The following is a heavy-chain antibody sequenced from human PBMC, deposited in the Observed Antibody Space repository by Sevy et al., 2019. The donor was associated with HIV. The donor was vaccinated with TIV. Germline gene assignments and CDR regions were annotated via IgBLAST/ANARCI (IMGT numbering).Heavy chain of an antibody. Sequence: ASVKVSGKASGYTFTDYFMHWVRQAPGQGLEWMGWINPNSGETKYAQKFEGRVTVTRDTSIRSAYMELSSLRVDDSAVYYCESRGRYRYGSLLDNWGQGTLVTVSS. V-gene: IGHV1-2*02. D-gene: IGHD5-18*01. CDR1: GYTFTDYF. CDR3: ESRGRYRYGSLLDN. J-gene: IGHJ4*02. CDR2: INPNSGET.